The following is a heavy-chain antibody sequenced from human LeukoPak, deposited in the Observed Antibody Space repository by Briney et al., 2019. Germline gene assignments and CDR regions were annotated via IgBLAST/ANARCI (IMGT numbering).Heavy chain of an antibody. CDR3: ASLNWNYYFDY. Sequence: SETLSLTCTVSGGSISSSYWSLIRQPAGKGLEWIGRIYSSGDTNHNPSLKSQVTMSVDTSKNQFSLKLSSVTAADTAVYYCASLNWNYYFDYWGQGTLVTVSS. D-gene: IGHD1-7*01. V-gene: IGHV4-4*07. J-gene: IGHJ4*02. CDR2: IYSSGDT. CDR1: GGSISSSY.